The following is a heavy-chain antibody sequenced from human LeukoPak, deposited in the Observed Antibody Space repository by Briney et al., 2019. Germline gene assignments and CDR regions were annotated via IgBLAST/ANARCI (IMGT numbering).Heavy chain of an antibody. CDR2: IIPILGIA. CDR1: GGTFSSYT. CDR3: ARAHDTMVRGVSGY. Sequence: SVKVSCKASGGTFSSYTISWVRQAPGQGLEWMGRIIPILGIANYAQKFQGRVTMTRNTSISTAYMELSSLRSEDTAVYYCARAHDTMVRGVSGYWGQGTLVTVSS. D-gene: IGHD3-10*01. V-gene: IGHV1-69*02. J-gene: IGHJ4*02.